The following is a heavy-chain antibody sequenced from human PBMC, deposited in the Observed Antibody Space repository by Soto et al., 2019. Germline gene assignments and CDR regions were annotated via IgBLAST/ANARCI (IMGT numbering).Heavy chain of an antibody. CDR1: GFSLSTYG. Sequence: EVQLLESGGGLVQPGGSLRLSCAASGFSLSTYGVTWVRQAPGKGLEWVSGFSGGSGTTHYADSVKGRFSITRDNSKNTAHLGMNILRVEDTVIYYCLNLNGYGDYWGQGILVTVSS. CDR3: LNLNGYGDY. D-gene: IGHD5-12*01. CDR2: FSGGSGTT. J-gene: IGHJ4*02. V-gene: IGHV3-23*01.